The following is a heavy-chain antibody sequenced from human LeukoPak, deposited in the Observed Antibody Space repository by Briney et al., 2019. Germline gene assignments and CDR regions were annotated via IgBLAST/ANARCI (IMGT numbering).Heavy chain of an antibody. D-gene: IGHD3-10*02. Sequence: PGGSLRLSCAASGFTFSNYAMTWVRQAPGKGLEWVSVISGGGASTYYADSVKGRFTISRDNAKNSLYLQMNSLRAEDTAVYYCAELGITMIGGVWGKGTTVTISS. V-gene: IGHV3-23*01. CDR1: GFTFSNYA. CDR2: ISGGGAST. CDR3: AELGITMIGGV. J-gene: IGHJ6*04.